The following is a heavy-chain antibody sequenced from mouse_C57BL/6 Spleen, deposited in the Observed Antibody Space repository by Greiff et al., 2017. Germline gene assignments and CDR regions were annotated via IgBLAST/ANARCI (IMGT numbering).Heavy chain of an antibody. CDR3: TTGYYGSRRYFDV. J-gene: IGHJ1*03. Sequence: EVKLQESGAELVRPGASVKLSCTASGFNIKDDYMHWVKQRPEQGLEWIGWIDPENGDTEYASKFQGKATITTDTSSNTAYLQLSSLTSEDTAVYYCTTGYYGSRRYFDVWGTGTTVTVSS. CDR2: IDPENGDT. D-gene: IGHD1-1*01. CDR1: GFNIKDDY. V-gene: IGHV14-4*01.